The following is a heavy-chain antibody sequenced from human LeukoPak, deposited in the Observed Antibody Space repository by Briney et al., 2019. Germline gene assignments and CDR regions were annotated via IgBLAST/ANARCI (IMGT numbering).Heavy chain of an antibody. CDR2: IIPIFGTA. D-gene: IGHD5-12*01. CDR1: GGTFSSYA. Sequence: ASVKVSCTASGGTFSSYAISWVRQAPGQGLEWMGGIIPIFGTANYAQKFQGRVTITADKSTSTAYMELSSLRSEDTAVYYCASQDVDIVARGYYFDYWGQGTLVTVSS. CDR3: ASQDVDIVARGYYFDY. V-gene: IGHV1-69*06. J-gene: IGHJ4*02.